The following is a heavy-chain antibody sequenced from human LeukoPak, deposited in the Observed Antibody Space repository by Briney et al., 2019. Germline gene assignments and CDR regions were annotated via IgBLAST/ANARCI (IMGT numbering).Heavy chain of an antibody. CDR3: ASLRERSYYARGFDF. J-gene: IGHJ4*02. CDR2: IYYSGST. CDR1: GGSISSSSYY. D-gene: IGHD4-11*01. V-gene: IGHV4-39*01. Sequence: SETLSLTCTVSGGSISSSSYYWGWIRQPPGKGLEWIGSIYYSGSTYYNPSLKSRVTISVDTSKNQFSLKLSSVTAADTAVYYCASLRERSYYARGFDFWGQGTLVTVSS.